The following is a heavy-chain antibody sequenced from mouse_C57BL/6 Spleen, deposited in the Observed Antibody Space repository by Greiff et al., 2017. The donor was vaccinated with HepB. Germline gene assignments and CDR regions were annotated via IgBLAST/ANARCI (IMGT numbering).Heavy chain of an antibody. CDR2: IYPSDSET. CDR3: ARGSSPYAMDY. CDR1: GYTFTSYW. V-gene: IGHV1-61*01. Sequence: QVQLQQPGAELVRPGSSVKLSCKASGYTFTSYWMDWVKQRPGQGLEWIGNIYPSDSETHYNQKFKDKATLTVDKSSSTAYMQLSSLTSEDSAVYYCARGSSPYAMDYWGQGTPAIVSS. D-gene: IGHD1-1*01. J-gene: IGHJ4*01.